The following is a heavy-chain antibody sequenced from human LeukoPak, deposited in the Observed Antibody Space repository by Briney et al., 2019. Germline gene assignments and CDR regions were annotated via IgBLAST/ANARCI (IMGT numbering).Heavy chain of an antibody. D-gene: IGHD3-10*01. CDR2: INPNSGGT. V-gene: IGHV1-2*02. CDR1: GYTFTGYY. Sequence: ASVKVSCKASGYTFTGYYMHWVRQAPGQGLEWMGWINPNSGGTNFAQKFQGRVTMTRDTSISTAYMELSRLRSDDTAVYYCARDCAYYYGSGSYCPPFDYWGQGTLVTVSS. J-gene: IGHJ4*02. CDR3: ARDCAYYYGSGSYCPPFDY.